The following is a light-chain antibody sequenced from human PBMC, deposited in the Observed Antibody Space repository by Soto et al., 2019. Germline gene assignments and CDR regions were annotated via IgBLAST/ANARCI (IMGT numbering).Light chain of an antibody. CDR2: DVT. CDR3: SSFAGGNICV. CDR1: SSDVGGYNY. V-gene: IGLV2-8*01. Sequence: QSALTQPPSASGSPGQSVTISCTGTSSDVGGYNYVSWHQQHPGKAPKLIIYDVTKRPSGVPDRFSGSKSGYTASLTVSGLQAEDEADYYCSSFAGGNICVFGTGTKVTVL. J-gene: IGLJ1*01.